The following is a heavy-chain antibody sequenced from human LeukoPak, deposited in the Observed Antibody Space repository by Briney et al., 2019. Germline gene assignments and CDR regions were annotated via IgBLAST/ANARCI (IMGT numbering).Heavy chain of an antibody. CDR2: IIPLFHTA. CDR1: GGTFNNHA. CDR3: ARSTEYRTSTWYIY. D-gene: IGHD6-13*01. Sequence: SVKVSCKASGGTFNNHAISWARQAPGQGLEWMGGIIPLFHTANYAQKFQGRVTITADESTSTAYMDLRSLKSEDTAIYYCARSTEYRTSTWYIYWGQGTLVTVSS. J-gene: IGHJ4*02. V-gene: IGHV1-69*13.